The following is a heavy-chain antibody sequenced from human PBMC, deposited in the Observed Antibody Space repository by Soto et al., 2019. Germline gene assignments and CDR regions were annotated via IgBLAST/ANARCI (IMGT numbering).Heavy chain of an antibody. CDR2: ISGSGGST. CDR1: GFTFSIFA. Sequence: GGSLRLSCAASGFTFSIFAMSWVRQSPGKGLEWVSSISGSGGSTYYADAVKGRFTISRDNSMGTLYLQMRSLRVEDTAIYYCAKQASRGSTVDIGYWGQGALVTVSS. V-gene: IGHV3-23*01. J-gene: IGHJ4*02. CDR3: AKQASRGSTVDIGY. D-gene: IGHD3-10*01.